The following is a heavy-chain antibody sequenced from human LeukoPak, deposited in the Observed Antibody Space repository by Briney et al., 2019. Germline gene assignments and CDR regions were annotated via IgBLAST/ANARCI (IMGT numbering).Heavy chain of an antibody. CDR1: GFTFSSYG. J-gene: IGHJ4*02. Sequence: GRSLRLSCAASGFTFSSYGMHWVRQAPGKGLEWVAVIWYDGSNKYYADSVKGRFTISRDNSKNTLYLQMNSLRAEDTAVYYCARDLQYYYDSSGYFMGYWGQGTLVTVSS. D-gene: IGHD3-22*01. CDR3: ARDLQYYYDSSGYFMGY. CDR2: IWYDGSNK. V-gene: IGHV3-33*01.